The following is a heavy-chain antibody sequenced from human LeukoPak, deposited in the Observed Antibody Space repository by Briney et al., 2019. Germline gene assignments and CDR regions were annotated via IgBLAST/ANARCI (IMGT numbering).Heavy chain of an antibody. CDR3: ARRYGRPFDY. CDR2: IYPGDSGT. D-gene: IGHD4-17*01. V-gene: IGHV5-51*01. CDR1: GYSFTSLW. Sequence: GESLKISCKGPGYSFTSLWIGWVRQMPGKGLEWMGIIYPGDSGTRYSPSFEGQVTISADKSISTAYLEWSNLKASDTAIYYCARRYGRPFDYWGQGTLVTVSS. J-gene: IGHJ4*02.